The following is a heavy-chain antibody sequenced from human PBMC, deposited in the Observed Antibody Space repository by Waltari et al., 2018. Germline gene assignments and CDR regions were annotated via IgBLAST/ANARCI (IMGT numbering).Heavy chain of an antibody. D-gene: IGHD6-19*01. Sequence: QVQLQESGPGLVKPSEHLSLTCAVSGYSISSGYYWGWIRQPPGKGLEWIGSIYHSGSTYYNPSLKSRVTISVDTSKNQFSLKLSSVTAADTAVYYCARQIIQWLVVNWGQGTLVTVSS. CDR3: ARQIIQWLVVN. J-gene: IGHJ4*02. CDR1: GYSISSGYY. V-gene: IGHV4-38-2*01. CDR2: IYHSGST.